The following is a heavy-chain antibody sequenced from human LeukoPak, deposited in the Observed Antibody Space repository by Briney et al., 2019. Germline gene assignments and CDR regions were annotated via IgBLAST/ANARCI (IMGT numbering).Heavy chain of an antibody. D-gene: IGHD3-16*02. V-gene: IGHV3-9*01. CDR3: AKAAGGFSYWLSAAFDI. CDR2: ISWSSGSI. J-gene: IGHJ3*02. Sequence: PGGSLRLSCAASGFTFADYAMHWVRQAPGKGLEWVSGISWSSGSIGYADSVKGRFTISRDSAKNSLYLQMNRLKAEDTALYYCAKAAGGFSYWLSAAFDIWGQGTMVTVSS. CDR1: GFTFADYA.